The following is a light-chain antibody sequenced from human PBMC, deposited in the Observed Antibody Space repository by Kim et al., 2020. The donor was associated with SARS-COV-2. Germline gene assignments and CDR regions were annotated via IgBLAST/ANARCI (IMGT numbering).Light chain of an antibody. Sequence: EIVLTQSPGTLSLSPGERATLPCRASQSVISNYLAWYQQKPGQAPRLLIYATSSRDTGIPDRFSGSGSGTEFTLTISRLEPEDFAVYYCQHYGSPPYTFGQGTKLEI. CDR1: QSVISNY. CDR3: QHYGSPPYT. V-gene: IGKV3-20*01. J-gene: IGKJ2*01. CDR2: ATS.